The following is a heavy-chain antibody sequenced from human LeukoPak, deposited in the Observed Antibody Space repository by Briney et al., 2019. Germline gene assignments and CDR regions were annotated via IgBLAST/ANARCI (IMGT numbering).Heavy chain of an antibody. J-gene: IGHJ4*02. CDR1: GFTVSSNY. V-gene: IGHV3-53*01. CDR2: IYSGGTT. Sequence: GGSLRLSCAASGFTVSSNYMSWVRQAPGKGLEWVSFIYSGGTTYYADSVKGRFTTSRDNSKNTLYLQMNSLRAEDTAVYYCATRAGSYGYYFDYWGQGTLVTVSS. CDR3: ATRAGSYGYYFDY. D-gene: IGHD3-10*01.